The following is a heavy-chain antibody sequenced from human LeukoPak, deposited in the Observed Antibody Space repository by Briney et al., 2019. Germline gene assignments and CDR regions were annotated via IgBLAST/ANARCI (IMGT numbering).Heavy chain of an antibody. J-gene: IGHJ5*02. CDR2: ISGSSNYI. CDR1: GSTFINYN. Sequence: GGSLRLSCAASGSTFINYNMNWVRQAPGKGLEWVSSISGSSNYIYYADSVKGRFTISRDNAKNSLFLQMNSLRAEDTAVYYCARGRGDMSWFDPWGQGTLVTVSS. D-gene: IGHD3-16*01. CDR3: ARGRGDMSWFDP. V-gene: IGHV3-21*01.